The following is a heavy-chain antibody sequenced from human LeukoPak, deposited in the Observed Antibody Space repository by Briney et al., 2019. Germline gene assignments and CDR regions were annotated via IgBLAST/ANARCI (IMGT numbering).Heavy chain of an antibody. Sequence: PGGSLRLSCAASGXSVSSSYMSWVRQAPGKGLEWVSYISSSGSNIYYADSVKGRFTISRDNAKNSLYLQMNSLRAEDTAVYYCARGWISDSFDYWGQGTLVTVSS. D-gene: IGHD5-12*01. CDR2: ISSSGSNI. CDR1: GXSVSSSY. J-gene: IGHJ4*02. CDR3: ARGWISDSFDY. V-gene: IGHV3-11*04.